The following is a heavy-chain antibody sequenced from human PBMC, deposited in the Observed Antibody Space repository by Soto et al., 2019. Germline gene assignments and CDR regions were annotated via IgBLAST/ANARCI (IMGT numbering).Heavy chain of an antibody. CDR1: GYTSSKYW. CDR3: ARQGGEYNTMSDY. V-gene: IGHV5-51*01. J-gene: IGHJ4*02. D-gene: IGHD3-10*01. CDR2: IYPGDSDA. Sequence: GESLKISCKGSGYTSSKYWIGWVRQTPGKGLEWMGTIYPGDSDARYSPSFEGQVTFSVDKSINTAYLQWNSLKASDTAMYYCARQGGEYNTMSDYWGQGTLVTVSS.